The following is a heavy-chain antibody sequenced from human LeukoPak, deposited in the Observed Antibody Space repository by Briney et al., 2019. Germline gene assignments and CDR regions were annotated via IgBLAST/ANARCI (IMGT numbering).Heavy chain of an antibody. D-gene: IGHD3-16*01. V-gene: IGHV3-15*01. CDR3: TPDLGKLPYGDYYYHYYLDV. CDR2: IKSKTDGGTT. Sequence: GRSLRLSCAASGFTFSDAWMSWVRQAPGKGLEWVGRIKSKTDGGTTDYAAPVKGRFTISRDDSKNALYLQMNSLRTEDTAVYFRTPDLGKLPYGDYYYHYYLDVLGKGTTVTVSS. CDR1: GFTFSDAW. J-gene: IGHJ6*03.